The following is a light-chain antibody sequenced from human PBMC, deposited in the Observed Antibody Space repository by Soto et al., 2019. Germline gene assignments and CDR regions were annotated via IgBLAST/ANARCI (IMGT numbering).Light chain of an antibody. CDR1: QRVSSTY. CDR2: GAS. J-gene: IGKJ4*01. CDR3: QQYNDWPLT. Sequence: EIVLTQSPGALSLSPGERATLSCRASQRVSSTYLAWYQQKPGQAPRLLIYGASTRATGIPARFSGSGSGTEFSLTISSLQSEDSAVYYCQQYNDWPLTFGGGTRWIS. V-gene: IGKV3D-15*01.